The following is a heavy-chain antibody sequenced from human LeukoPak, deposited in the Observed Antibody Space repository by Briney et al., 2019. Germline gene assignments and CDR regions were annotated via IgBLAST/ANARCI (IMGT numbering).Heavy chain of an antibody. V-gene: IGHV3-23*01. J-gene: IGHJ2*01. Sequence: GGSLRLSCAASGFTFSSYAMSWVRQAPGKGLEWVSAISGSGGSTYYADSVKGRFTISRDNSKNTLYLQMSSLRAEDTAVYYCAKGGDDVYWYFDLWGRGTLVTVSS. CDR2: ISGSGGST. CDR3: AKGGDDVYWYFDL. CDR1: GFTFSSYA. D-gene: IGHD1-1*01.